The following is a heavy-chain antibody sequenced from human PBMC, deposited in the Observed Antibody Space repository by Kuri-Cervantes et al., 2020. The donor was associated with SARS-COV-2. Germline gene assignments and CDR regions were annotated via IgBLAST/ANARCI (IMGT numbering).Heavy chain of an antibody. CDR1: GYSFSSYD. D-gene: IGHD1-26*01. J-gene: IGHJ5*02. CDR2: LNPDTGNT. CDR3: ATGSVFSGSYWFDP. Sequence: ASVKVSCKASGYSFSSYDINWVRQAAGQGLEWMGWLNPDTGNTGNAKKFQGRVTMTEDTSTDTAYMELSSLRSEDTAVYYCATGSVFSGSYWFDPWGQGTLVTVSS. V-gene: IGHV1-8*02.